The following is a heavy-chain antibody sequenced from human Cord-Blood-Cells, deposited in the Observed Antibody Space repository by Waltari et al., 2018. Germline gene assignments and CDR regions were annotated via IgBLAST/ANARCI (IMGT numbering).Heavy chain of an antibody. V-gene: IGHV3-30*18. CDR3: AKDQDYGYFDY. D-gene: IGHD3-10*01. Sequence: QVQLVESGGGVVQPGRSLRLSCAASGFHFSSYGMHWCRQAPGKGREWVAVISYDGSNKYYADSVKGRFTISRDNSKNTLYLQMNSLRAEDTAVYYCAKDQDYGYFDYWGQGTLVTVSS. J-gene: IGHJ4*02. CDR2: ISYDGSNK. CDR1: GFHFSSYG.